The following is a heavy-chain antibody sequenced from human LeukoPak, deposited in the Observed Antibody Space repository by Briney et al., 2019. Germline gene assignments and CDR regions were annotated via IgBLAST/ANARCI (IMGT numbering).Heavy chain of an antibody. V-gene: IGHV3-23*01. CDR3: AKHRSGTAMIVVVIDY. Sequence: GGSLRLSCAASGFTLSSYAMSWVRQAPGKGLEWVSAISGSDGSTYYADSVKGRFTISRDNSKNTLYLQMNSLRAEDTAVYYCAKHRSGTAMIVVVIDYWGQGTLVTVSS. J-gene: IGHJ4*02. D-gene: IGHD3-22*01. CDR2: ISGSDGST. CDR1: GFTLSSYA.